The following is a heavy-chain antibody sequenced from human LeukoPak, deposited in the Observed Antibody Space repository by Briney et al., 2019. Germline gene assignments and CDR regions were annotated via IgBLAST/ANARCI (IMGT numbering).Heavy chain of an antibody. V-gene: IGHV7-4-1*02. D-gene: IGHD6-13*01. Sequence: ASVKVSCKPSGYTFTSYAMNWVRQAPGQGLEWMGWINTNTGNPTYAQGFTGRFVFSLDTSVSTAYLQISSLKAEDTAVYYCAGVHSSSWRDYYYYGMDVWGQGTTVTVSS. CDR1: GYTFTSYA. J-gene: IGHJ6*02. CDR3: AGVHSSSWRDYYYYGMDV. CDR2: INTNTGNP.